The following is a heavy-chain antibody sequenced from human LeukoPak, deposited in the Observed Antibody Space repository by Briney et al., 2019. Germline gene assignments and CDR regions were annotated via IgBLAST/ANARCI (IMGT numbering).Heavy chain of an antibody. Sequence: GGSLRLSCAASGFDFSTYTMNWVRQLPGKGLEWVAVISYDGSNKYYADSVKGRFTISRDNSKNTVELQMTSLRAEDTAVYYCARATVHYGSDLYHFDYWGQGSLVTVSS. CDR1: GFDFSTYT. J-gene: IGHJ4*02. V-gene: IGHV3-30-3*01. CDR2: ISYDGSNK. D-gene: IGHD6-19*01. CDR3: ARATVHYGSDLYHFDY.